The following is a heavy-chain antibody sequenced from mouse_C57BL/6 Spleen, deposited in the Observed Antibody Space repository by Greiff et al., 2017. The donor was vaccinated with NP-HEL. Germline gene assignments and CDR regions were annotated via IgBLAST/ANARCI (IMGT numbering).Heavy chain of an antibody. J-gene: IGHJ4*01. Sequence: VQLQQSGAELARPGASVKLSCKASGYTFTSYGISWVKQRTGQGLEWIGEIYPRSGDTYYNEKFKGKATLTADKSSSTAYMELRSLTSEDSAVYFCARTGDYDYDGGYYAMDYWGQGTSVTVAS. D-gene: IGHD2-4*01. CDR3: ARTGDYDYDGGYYAMDY. V-gene: IGHV1-81*01. CDR2: IYPRSGDT. CDR1: GYTFTSYG.